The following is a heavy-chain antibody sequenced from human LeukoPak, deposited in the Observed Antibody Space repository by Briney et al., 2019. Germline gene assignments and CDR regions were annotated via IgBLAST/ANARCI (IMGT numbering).Heavy chain of an antibody. Sequence: SETLSLTCTVSGGSMSSGGYFCSWIRQHPGKGLEYIGYISYTGNTYYNPSLKSRVTISLDTSKNQFSLRLSSVTAADTAVYYCGRALYGSGTRRIMEGWGQGTTVAVSS. CDR2: ISYTGNT. D-gene: IGHD3-10*01. CDR3: GRALYGSGTRRIMEG. CDR1: GGSMSSGGYF. J-gene: IGHJ6*02. V-gene: IGHV4-31*03.